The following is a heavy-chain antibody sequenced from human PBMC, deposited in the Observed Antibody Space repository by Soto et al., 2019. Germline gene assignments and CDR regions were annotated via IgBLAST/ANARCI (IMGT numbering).Heavy chain of an antibody. V-gene: IGHV3-20*04. J-gene: IGHJ4*02. Sequence: GGSLRLPCAASGFTFDDYGMSWVRQAPGKGLEWVSGINWNGGSTGYADSVKGRFTISRDNAKNSLYLQMNSLRAEDTALYYCAREARGEYDFWSGYYPPYYFDYWGQGTLVTVSS. CDR3: AREARGEYDFWSGYYPPYYFDY. CDR1: GFTFDDYG. D-gene: IGHD3-3*01. CDR2: INWNGGST.